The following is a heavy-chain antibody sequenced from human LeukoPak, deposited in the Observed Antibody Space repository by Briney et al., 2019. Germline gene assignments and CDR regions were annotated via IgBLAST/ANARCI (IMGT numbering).Heavy chain of an antibody. V-gene: IGHV3-33*06. Sequence: GPPRLSCAASGFTFSSYGMHWVRQAPGKGLEWVAVIWYDGSNKYYADSVKGRFTISRDNSKNTLYLQMNSLRAEDTAVYYCAKDLDCSSTSCYGAFDIWGQGTMVTVSS. D-gene: IGHD2-2*01. CDR3: AKDLDCSSTSCYGAFDI. CDR1: GFTFSSYG. CDR2: IWYDGSNK. J-gene: IGHJ3*02.